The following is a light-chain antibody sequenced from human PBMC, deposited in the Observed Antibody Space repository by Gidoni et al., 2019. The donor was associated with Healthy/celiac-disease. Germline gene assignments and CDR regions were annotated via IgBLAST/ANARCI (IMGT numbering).Light chain of an antibody. CDR1: QSIGVW. V-gene: IGKV1-12*01. CDR2: AAS. CDR3: LQADSFPLT. Sequence: DIQLTQPPSSVSVSVGVSVTISCRASQSIGVWLAWYQQRPGNASNLLIYAASILHRGVPARFSGAGSGTHFTLTISSLQPEDVGTYFCLQADSFPLTFGQGTRLEI. J-gene: IGKJ5*01.